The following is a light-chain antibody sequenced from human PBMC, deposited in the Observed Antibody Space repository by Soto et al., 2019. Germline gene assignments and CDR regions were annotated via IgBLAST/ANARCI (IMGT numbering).Light chain of an antibody. CDR2: WAS. V-gene: IGKV4-1*01. Sequence: TVMPDSPGFLAVALGERTTINCKSSQSVLYNSKNQNYLAWYQQKPGQPPKLLIYWASTRESGVPDRFSGSGSGTDFTLTITTLQAEDAAVYYCQQYYSSPLTFGQGTRVDIK. CDR3: QQYYSSPLT. J-gene: IGKJ5*01. CDR1: QSVLYNSKNQNY.